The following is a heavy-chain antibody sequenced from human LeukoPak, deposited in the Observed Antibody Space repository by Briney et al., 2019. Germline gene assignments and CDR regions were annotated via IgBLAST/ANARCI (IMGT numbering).Heavy chain of an antibody. J-gene: IGHJ4*02. CDR3: ARDQITAMVYYYLDY. V-gene: IGHV3-48*03. CDR1: GFTFSSYE. CDR2: ISSSGSTI. Sequence: GGSLRLSCAASGFTFSSYEMNWVRQAPGKGLEWVSYISSSGSTIYYADSVKGRFTISRDNAKNSLYLQMNSLRAEDTAVYYCARDQITAMVYYYLDYWGQGTLVTVSS. D-gene: IGHD5-18*01.